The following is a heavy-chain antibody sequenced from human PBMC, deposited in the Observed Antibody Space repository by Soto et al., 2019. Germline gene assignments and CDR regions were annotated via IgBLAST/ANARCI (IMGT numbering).Heavy chain of an antibody. CDR3: ARRKERSGPYYLDI. CDR2: MNPNNGNA. J-gene: IGHJ4*02. V-gene: IGHV1-8*01. D-gene: IGHD6-25*01. CDR1: GFTFITYD. Sequence: GASVKVSCKASGFTFITYDFSWVRQAAGQGLEWMGWMNPNNGNAGFAQKFRGRINMTRNTSISTAYLELSSLRSDDSAVYFCARRKERSGPYYLDIWGQGTKVTLSS.